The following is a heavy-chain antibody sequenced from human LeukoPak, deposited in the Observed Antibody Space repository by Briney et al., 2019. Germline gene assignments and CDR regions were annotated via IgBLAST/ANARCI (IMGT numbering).Heavy chain of an antibody. CDR1: GYSISSGYY. D-gene: IGHD5-18*01. V-gene: IGHV4-38-2*02. J-gene: IGHJ6*03. CDR3: ARETSTAMVVNYYYYMDV. Sequence: SETLSLTCTVSGYSISSGYYWGWIRQPPGKGLEWIGSIYHSGSTYYNPSLKSRVTISVDTSKNQFSLKLSSVTAADTAVYYGARETSTAMVVNYYYYMDVWGKGTTVTVSS. CDR2: IYHSGST.